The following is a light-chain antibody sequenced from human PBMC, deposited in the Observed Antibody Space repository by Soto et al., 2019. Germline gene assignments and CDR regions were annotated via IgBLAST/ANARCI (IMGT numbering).Light chain of an antibody. J-gene: IGLJ1*01. CDR1: SSDVGSYNY. V-gene: IGLV2-14*03. CDR3: SSYASSSPPDG. CDR2: GVS. Sequence: QSVLTQPASVSGSPGQSITISCTGTSSDVGSYNYVSWYQQYAGKAPKLIIYGVSNRPSGLSNRFSASKSVNTASLTISGLLAEDEANYYCSSYASSSPPDGFGTGTKVTVL.